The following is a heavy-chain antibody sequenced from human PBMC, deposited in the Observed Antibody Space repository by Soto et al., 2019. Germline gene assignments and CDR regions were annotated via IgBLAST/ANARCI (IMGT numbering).Heavy chain of an antibody. V-gene: IGHV4-30-4*01. CDR3: ARGRYCLTGRCFPNWFDS. Sequence: PSETLTLTCAVSGDSISNLDYFWAWIRQPPGQALESIGYIYKSATTYYNPSFESRVAISVDTSKSQFSLNVTSVTAADTAVYFCARGRYCLTGRCFPNWFDSWGQGALVTVS. D-gene: IGHD7-27*01. CDR2: IYKSATT. CDR1: GDSISNLDYF. J-gene: IGHJ5*01.